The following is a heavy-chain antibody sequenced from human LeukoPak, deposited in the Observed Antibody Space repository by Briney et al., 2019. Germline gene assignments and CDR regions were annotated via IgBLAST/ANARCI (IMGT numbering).Heavy chain of an antibody. J-gene: IGHJ4*02. CDR3: AKLQGHSSGWYNY. V-gene: IGHV3-23*01. Sequence: GGSLRLSCAASGFTFSGYAMSWVRQAPGKGLEWVSAISGSGGSTYYADSVKGRFTISRDNSKNTLYLQMNSLRAEDTAVYYCAKLQGHSSGWYNYWGQGTLVTVSS. CDR1: GFTFSGYA. D-gene: IGHD6-19*01. CDR2: ISGSGGST.